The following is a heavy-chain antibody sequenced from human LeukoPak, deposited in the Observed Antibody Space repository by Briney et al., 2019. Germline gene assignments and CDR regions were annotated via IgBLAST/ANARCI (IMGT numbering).Heavy chain of an antibody. J-gene: IGHJ3*02. Sequence: SETLSLTCTVSGVSISSNYWSWIRQPPGKGLECIGYIYYTGSTNYNPSLKSRVTISVDMSKKQFSLKLRSVTAADTAVYYCARTIGPIDIWGQGTMVTVSS. CDR2: IYYTGST. CDR1: GVSISSNY. D-gene: IGHD3-16*01. CDR3: ARTIGPIDI. V-gene: IGHV4-59*13.